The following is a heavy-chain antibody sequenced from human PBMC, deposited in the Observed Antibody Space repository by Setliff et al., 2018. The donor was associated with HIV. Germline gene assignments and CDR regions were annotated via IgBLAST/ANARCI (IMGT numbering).Heavy chain of an antibody. D-gene: IGHD5-18*01. Sequence: ASVKVSCKASGGIFSSYALSWVRQAPGQGLEWMGGIIPIFGTANYAQKFQGRVTITADASTNTAYMELSSLRSEDTAVYYCAREKRYSYGSDWFDPWGPGTLVTVSS. CDR1: GGIFSSYA. CDR3: AREKRYSYGSDWFDP. V-gene: IGHV1-69*13. CDR2: IIPIFGTA. J-gene: IGHJ5*02.